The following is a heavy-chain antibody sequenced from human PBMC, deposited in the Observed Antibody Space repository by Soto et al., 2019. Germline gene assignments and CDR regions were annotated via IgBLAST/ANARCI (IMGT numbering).Heavy chain of an antibody. Sequence: GASVKVSCKASGYTFTNYAIHWVRQAPGQKLEWMGWISDNNGKTKYSQKLQDRLTFTTDTSTSTAYMELGSLRSDDTAMYYCAKATGSSFDNWGQGTLVTVSS. D-gene: IGHD6-6*01. CDR1: GYTFTNYA. CDR2: ISDNNGKT. CDR3: AKATGSSFDN. J-gene: IGHJ4*02. V-gene: IGHV1-3*01.